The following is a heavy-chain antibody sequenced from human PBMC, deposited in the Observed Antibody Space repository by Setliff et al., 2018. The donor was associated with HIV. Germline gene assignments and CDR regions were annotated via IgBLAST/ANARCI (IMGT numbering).Heavy chain of an antibody. Sequence: ASVKVSCKISGYTLTELSIHWVRQAPGQGLEWMGWINPNGGYTNYAQKFLGRVTMTQDTSFTTAYLELSRLGSDDTAVYYCARDKGAGYCSGGSCSEWLYAFDIWGQGTMVTVSS. CDR2: INPNGGYT. J-gene: IGHJ3*02. CDR3: ARDKGAGYCSGGSCSEWLYAFDI. CDR1: GYTLTELS. V-gene: IGHV1-2*02. D-gene: IGHD2-15*01.